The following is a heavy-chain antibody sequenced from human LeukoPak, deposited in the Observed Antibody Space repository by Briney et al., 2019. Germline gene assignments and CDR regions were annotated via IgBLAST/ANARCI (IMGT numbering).Heavy chain of an antibody. V-gene: IGHV3-33*01. Sequence: GRSLRLSCAASGFTFSSYGMHWVRQAPGKGLEWVAVIWYDGSNKYYADSVKGRFTISRDNSKNTLYLQMNSPRAEDTAVYYCASFVDTAYIWGQGTLVTVSS. D-gene: IGHD5-18*01. CDR2: IWYDGSNK. CDR1: GFTFSSYG. CDR3: ASFVDTAYI. J-gene: IGHJ4*02.